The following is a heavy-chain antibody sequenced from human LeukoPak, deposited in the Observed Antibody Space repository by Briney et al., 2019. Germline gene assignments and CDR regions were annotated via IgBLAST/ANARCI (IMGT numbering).Heavy chain of an antibody. J-gene: IGHJ6*03. Sequence: SETLSLTCTVSGGSISSYYWSWIRQPAGTALEWIGRIYTSGTITYNPSLKSRVTISVDTSKNQFSLKLSSVTAADTAVYYCARLSPRAVYYYYYMDVWSKGTTVTISS. D-gene: IGHD6-6*01. CDR2: IYTSGTI. CDR3: ARLSPRAVYYYYYMDV. CDR1: GGSISSYY. V-gene: IGHV4-4*07.